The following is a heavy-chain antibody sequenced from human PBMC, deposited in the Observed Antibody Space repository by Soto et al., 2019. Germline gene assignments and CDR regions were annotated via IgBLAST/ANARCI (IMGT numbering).Heavy chain of an antibody. V-gene: IGHV4-34*01. CDR2: IIPTGST. CDR3: ARGGITMAWNYYYYGMDV. CDR1: GASVSGQY. D-gene: IGHD3-10*01. J-gene: IGHJ6*02. Sequence: SETLSLTCAVSGASVSGQYWSWIRQPPGKGLEWVGEIIPTGSTTYNPSLKSRLSFSLDTSRNHFSLNLSSVSVADTAVYYCARGGITMAWNYYYYGMDVWGQGTTVTVSS.